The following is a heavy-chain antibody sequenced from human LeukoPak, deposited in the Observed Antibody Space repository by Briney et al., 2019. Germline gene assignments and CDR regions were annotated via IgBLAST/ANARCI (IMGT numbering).Heavy chain of an antibody. J-gene: IGHJ4*02. D-gene: IGHD3-22*01. CDR1: GFTFSSYA. CDR3: AKDFAYYYDSSGYYYENY. V-gene: IGHV3-23*01. Sequence: GGSLRLSCAASGFTFSSYAMSWVRQAPGKGLEWVSAISGSGGSTYYADSVKGRFTISRDNSKNTLYLQMNSLRAEDTAVYYCAKDFAYYYDSSGYYYENYWGQGTLVTVSS. CDR2: ISGSGGST.